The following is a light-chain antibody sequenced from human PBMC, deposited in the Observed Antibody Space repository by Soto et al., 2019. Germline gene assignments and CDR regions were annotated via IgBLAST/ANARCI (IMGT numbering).Light chain of an antibody. CDR1: RSSIGSNT. CDR3: AVWDDHLNGPL. J-gene: IGLJ2*01. Sequence: QSALAQPPSASGTPGQRVTISCSGSRSSIGSNTVSWYQQFPGAAPKLLIFSNNQRPSGVPDRFSDSKSGTSASLAISGLQSEDEADYYCAVWDDHLNGPLFGGGTKVTVL. V-gene: IGLV1-44*01. CDR2: SNN.